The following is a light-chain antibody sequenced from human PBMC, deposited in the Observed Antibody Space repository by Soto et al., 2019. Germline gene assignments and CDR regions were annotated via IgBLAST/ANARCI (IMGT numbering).Light chain of an antibody. CDR1: QSVSSY. J-gene: IGKJ2*01. Sequence: EIVLTQSPAALSLSPGERATLSCRASQSVSSYLAWYQQKPAQAPSLLIYDASTRATGIPARFSGSGSGTGFTLTISSLEPEDFAVYYCQHRSNWPPYTFGQGTKLEIK. V-gene: IGKV3-11*01. CDR3: QHRSNWPPYT. CDR2: DAS.